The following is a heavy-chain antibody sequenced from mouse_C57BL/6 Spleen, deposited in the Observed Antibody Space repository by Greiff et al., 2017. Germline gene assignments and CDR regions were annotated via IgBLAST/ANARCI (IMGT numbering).Heavy chain of an antibody. V-gene: IGHV1-50*01. J-gene: IGHJ3*01. Sequence: QVQLQQPGAELVKPGASVKLSCKASGYTFTSYWMQWVKQRPGQGLEWIGEIDPSDSYTNYNQKFKGKATLTVDTSSSTAYMQLSSLTSEDSAVYYCARTPTITTVVPPWFAYWGQGTLVTVSA. CDR2: IDPSDSYT. CDR3: ARTPTITTVVPPWFAY. D-gene: IGHD1-1*01. CDR1: GYTFTSYW.